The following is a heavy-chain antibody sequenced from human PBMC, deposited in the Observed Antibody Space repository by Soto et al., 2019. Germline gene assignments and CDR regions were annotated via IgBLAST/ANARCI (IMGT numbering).Heavy chain of an antibody. V-gene: IGHV4-31*03. J-gene: IGHJ6*02. CDR2: IYHSGNT. Sequence: QVQLQESGPGLVKPSQTLSLTCTVSGDSISSDGYYWSWIRQHPGKGLEWIGYIYHSGNTYYNPSLKSRVTISAETSKNQVSLKVSSVTAADTAVYYCAREAAVEGMNVWGQGTTVTVS. CDR3: AREAAVEGMNV. CDR1: GDSISSDGYY. D-gene: IGHD2-15*01.